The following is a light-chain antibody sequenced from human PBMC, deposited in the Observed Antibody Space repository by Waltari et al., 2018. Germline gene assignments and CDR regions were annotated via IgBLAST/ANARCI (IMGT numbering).Light chain of an antibody. CDR1: ALPKQY. V-gene: IGLV3-25*03. Sequence: SYELTQPPSVSVSPGQTARITCSGDALPKQYAYWYKQKPGQAPVLVRYKDSERPSGIPERFYGSSAGTTSTLNSSGVKAEDEADYYCQSADSSGTYVFGTGTKVTVL. J-gene: IGLJ1*01. CDR3: QSADSSGTYV. CDR2: KDS.